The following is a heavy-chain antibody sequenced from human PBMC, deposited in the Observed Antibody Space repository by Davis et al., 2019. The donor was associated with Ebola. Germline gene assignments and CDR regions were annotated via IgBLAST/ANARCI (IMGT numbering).Heavy chain of an antibody. Sequence: GSLRLSCAVYGGSFSGYYWSWIRQPPGKGLEWIGEINHSGSTNYNPSLKSRVTISVDTSKNQFSLKLSSVTAADTAVYYCAREGDCDDGTCSSKTNWFDSWGQGTLVTVSS. CDR1: GGSFSGYY. CDR2: INHSGST. D-gene: IGHD2-15*01. CDR3: AREGDCDDGTCSSKTNWFDS. V-gene: IGHV4-34*01. J-gene: IGHJ5*01.